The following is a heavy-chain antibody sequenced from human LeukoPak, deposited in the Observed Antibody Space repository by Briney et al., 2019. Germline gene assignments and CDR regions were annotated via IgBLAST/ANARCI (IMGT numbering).Heavy chain of an antibody. V-gene: IGHV3-30-3*01. CDR2: ISYDGSNK. CDR3: ARDPTVTIDYFDY. Sequence: GRSLRLSCAASGFTFSSYAMHWVRQAPGKGLEWVAVISYDGSNKYYADSVKGRFTISRDNSKNTLYLQMNSLRAEDTAVYYCARDPTVTIDYFDYWGQGTLATVSS. D-gene: IGHD4-17*01. J-gene: IGHJ4*02. CDR1: GFTFSSYA.